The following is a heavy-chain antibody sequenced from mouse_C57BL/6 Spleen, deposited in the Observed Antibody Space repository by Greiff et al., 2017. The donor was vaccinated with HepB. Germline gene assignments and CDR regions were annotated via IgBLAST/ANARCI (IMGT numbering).Heavy chain of an antibody. D-gene: IGHD1-1*01. CDR1: GFTFSSYA. J-gene: IGHJ3*01. CDR2: ISAGGSYT. V-gene: IGHV5-4*01. CDR3: ARDDCGKSYALDY. Sequence: EVKLVESGGGLVKPGGSLKLSCAASGFTFSSYAMSWVRQTPEKRLEWIATISAGGSYTYYPDNVKGRFTISRDNAKNNLYLQMSHLKSEDTAMYYWARDDCGKSYALDYWGQGTLVTVSA.